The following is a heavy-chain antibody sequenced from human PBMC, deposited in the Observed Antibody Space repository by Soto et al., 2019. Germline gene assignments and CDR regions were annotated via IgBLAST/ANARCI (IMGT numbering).Heavy chain of an antibody. CDR2: IDWDDDK. Sequence: SGPTLVNPTQTLTLTCTFSGFSLSTSGMCVSWIRQPPGKALERLALIDWDDDKYYSTSLKTRLTISKDTSKNQVVLTMTNMDPVDTATYYCARTSSWLQHYYFDHWGQGTLVTVSS. CDR1: GFSLSTSGMC. J-gene: IGHJ4*02. CDR3: ARTSSWLQHYYFDH. D-gene: IGHD5-12*01. V-gene: IGHV2-70*13.